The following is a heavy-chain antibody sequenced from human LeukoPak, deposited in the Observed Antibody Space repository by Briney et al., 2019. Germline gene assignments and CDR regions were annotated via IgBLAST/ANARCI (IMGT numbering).Heavy chain of an antibody. CDR3: LVILTEPTSPSPDGLDI. CDR1: GFTFSRDW. Sequence: GGSLRLSCAASGFTFSRDWMHWVRQVPGKGLVWVSRIDSDDGSTSYADSVRGRFTISRDNAKKTLYLQMNSLRVEDTAVYYCLVILTEPTSPSPDGLDIWGQGTMVTVSS. CDR2: IDSDDGST. V-gene: IGHV3-74*01. D-gene: IGHD2-15*01. J-gene: IGHJ3*02.